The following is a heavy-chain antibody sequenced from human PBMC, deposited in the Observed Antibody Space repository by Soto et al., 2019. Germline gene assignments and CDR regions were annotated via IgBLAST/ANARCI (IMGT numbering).Heavy chain of an antibody. D-gene: IGHD3-16*01. J-gene: IGHJ3*01. CDR2: IIPMFRTT. V-gene: IGHV1-69*12. CDR1: GGTFGTYT. CDR3: AGGDGGADAFDL. Sequence: QVHLVQSGAEMRKPGSSINVSCQASGGTFGTYTFSWVRQAPGQGLHWMGEIIPMFRTTKYAPKFQDRLTLTADESTTTVYMELNSLTFDDTAVYYCAGGDGGADAFDLWGQGTIIIVSS.